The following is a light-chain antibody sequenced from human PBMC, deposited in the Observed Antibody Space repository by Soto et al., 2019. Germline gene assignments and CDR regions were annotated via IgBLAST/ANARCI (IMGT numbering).Light chain of an antibody. CDR3: QQYCSSPWT. Sequence: EIVLTQSPGTLSLSPGERATLSCRASQSVSSNYLAWYQQKPGQAPRPLIYGASSRATGIPDRFSGSGAGTDFTLTISRLEPEDFAVYYCQQYCSSPWTFDQGTKVEIK. CDR1: QSVSSNY. J-gene: IGKJ1*01. CDR2: GAS. V-gene: IGKV3-20*01.